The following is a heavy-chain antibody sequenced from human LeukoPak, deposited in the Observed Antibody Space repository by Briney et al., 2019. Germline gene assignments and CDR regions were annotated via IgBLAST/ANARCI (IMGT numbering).Heavy chain of an antibody. CDR3: ARQGFGELVFDY. CDR2: IYYSGST. J-gene: IGHJ4*02. Sequence: SETLSLTCTVSGGSISSYYWSWIRQPPGKGLEWIGYIYYSGSTNYNPSLKSRVTISVDTSKNQFSLKLSSVTAADTAVYYCARQGFGELVFDYWGQGTLVTVSS. D-gene: IGHD3-10*01. V-gene: IGHV4-59*08. CDR1: GGSISSYY.